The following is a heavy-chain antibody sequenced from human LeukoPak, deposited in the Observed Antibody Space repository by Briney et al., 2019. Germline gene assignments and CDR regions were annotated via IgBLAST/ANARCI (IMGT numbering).Heavy chain of an antibody. CDR1: GXSISSYY. V-gene: IGHV4-4*07. J-gene: IGHJ4*02. D-gene: IGHD1-26*01. CDR3: ARDLRDSQARMDVGFDY. Sequence: SETLSLTCTVSGXSISSYYWSWIRQPAGKGLEWIGRIYTSGSTNYNPSLKSRVTMSVDTSKNQFSLRLSSVTAADTAVYYCARDLRDSQARMDVGFDYWGQGTLVTVSS. CDR2: IYTSGST.